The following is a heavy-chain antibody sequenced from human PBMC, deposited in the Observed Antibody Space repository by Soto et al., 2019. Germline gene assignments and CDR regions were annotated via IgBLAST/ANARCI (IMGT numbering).Heavy chain of an antibody. D-gene: IGHD1-1*01. V-gene: IGHV1-18*01. CDR2: ISAHNGNT. Sequence: QVHLVQSGAEVKKPGASVKVSCKGSGYIFTTYGITWVRQAPGQGLEWMGWISAHNGNTNYAQKLQGRVTVTRDTCTSTDYMELRNLRADDTAVYYCARGRYGDYWGQGALVTVSS. J-gene: IGHJ4*02. CDR3: ARGRYGDY. CDR1: GYIFTTYG.